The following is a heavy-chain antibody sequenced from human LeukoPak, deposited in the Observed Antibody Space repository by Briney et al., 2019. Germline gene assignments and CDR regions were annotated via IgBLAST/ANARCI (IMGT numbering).Heavy chain of an antibody. J-gene: IGHJ4*02. Sequence: GSLRLSCAASGFTFSRYWMSWVRQPPGKGLEWIGSIYYSGSTYYNPSLKSRVTISVDTSKNQFSLKLSSVTAADTAVYYCARGVITFGGVIALYYFDYWGQGTLVTVSS. V-gene: IGHV4-39*01. CDR1: GFTFSRYW. D-gene: IGHD3-16*02. CDR2: IYYSGST. CDR3: ARGVITFGGVIALYYFDY.